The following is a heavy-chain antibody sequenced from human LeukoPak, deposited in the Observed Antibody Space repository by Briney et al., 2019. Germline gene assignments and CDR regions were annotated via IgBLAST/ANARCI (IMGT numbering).Heavy chain of an antibody. CDR3: ARHRIYSCYEWEVWMATSYFDY. CDR1: GGSISSSSYY. CDR2: IYYSGSP. Sequence: PSETLSLTCTVSGGSISSSSYYWGWIRQPPGKGLKWIGSIYYSGSPYYNPSLKSRVTISVDTSKNQFSLKLSSVTAADTAVYYCARHRIYSCYEWEVWMATSYFDYWGQGTLVTVSS. V-gene: IGHV4-39*01. D-gene: IGHD5-12*01. J-gene: IGHJ4*02.